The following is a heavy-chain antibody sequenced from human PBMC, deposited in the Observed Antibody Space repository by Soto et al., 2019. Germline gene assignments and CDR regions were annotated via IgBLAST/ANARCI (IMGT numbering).Heavy chain of an antibody. V-gene: IGHV1-18*01. CDR1: GYAFTTYG. Sequence: QVHLVQSGAEVKKPGASVKVSCQASGYAFTTYGITWVRQAPGQGLEWMGWISAHNGNTNYAQKRQVRVTVTRDTATSTAYIELRSLRSDDTAVYYCARGRYGDYWGQGALVTVSS. D-gene: IGHD1-1*01. CDR3: ARGRYGDY. J-gene: IGHJ4*02. CDR2: ISAHNGNT.